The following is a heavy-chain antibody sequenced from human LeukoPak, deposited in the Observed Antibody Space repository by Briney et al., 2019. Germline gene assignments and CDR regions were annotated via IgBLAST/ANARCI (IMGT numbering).Heavy chain of an antibody. Sequence: PGGSLRLSCAASGFTFSSYWMHWVRQAPGKGLVWVSRINSDGRSTSYADSVKGRFTISRDNAKNTLYLQMNSLRAEDTAVYYCAREGGDILTGYYWGQGTLVTVSS. J-gene: IGHJ4*02. CDR2: INSDGRST. D-gene: IGHD3-9*01. CDR1: GFTFSSYW. CDR3: AREGGDILTGYY. V-gene: IGHV3-74*01.